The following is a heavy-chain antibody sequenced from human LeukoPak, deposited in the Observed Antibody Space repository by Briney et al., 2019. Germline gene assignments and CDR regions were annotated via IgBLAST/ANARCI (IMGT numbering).Heavy chain of an antibody. CDR2: INPNSGGT. Sequence: ASVKVSCKASGYTFTGYYIHWVRQAPGQGLEWMGWINPNSGGTNYAQKFQGRVTMTRDTSISTAYMELSRLRSDDTAVYYCARNGDFWSGRYYYFDYWGQGTLVTVSS. CDR1: GYTFTGYY. J-gene: IGHJ4*02. CDR3: ARNGDFWSGRYYYFDY. V-gene: IGHV1-2*02. D-gene: IGHD3-3*01.